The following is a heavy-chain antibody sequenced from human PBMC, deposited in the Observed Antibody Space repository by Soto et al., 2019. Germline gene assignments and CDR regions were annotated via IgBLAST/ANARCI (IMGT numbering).Heavy chain of an antibody. Sequence: SETLSLTCTVSGGSISSYYWSWIRQPPGKELEWIGYIYYSGSTNYNPSLKSRVTMSVDTTKNQFSLKLSSVTAADTAIYYCARVWAYYDILTGPQYYYYMDVWGTGTTVT. D-gene: IGHD3-9*01. V-gene: IGHV4-59*01. CDR3: ARVWAYYDILTGPQYYYYMDV. CDR1: GGSISSYY. CDR2: IYYSGST. J-gene: IGHJ6*03.